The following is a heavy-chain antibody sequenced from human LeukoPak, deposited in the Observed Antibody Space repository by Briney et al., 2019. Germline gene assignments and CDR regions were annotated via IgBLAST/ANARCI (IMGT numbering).Heavy chain of an antibody. CDR1: GFTFTTAW. CDR2: IKPDGSKT. D-gene: IGHD3-22*01. Sequence: GGSLRLSCAASGFTFTTAWMNWVRQAPGEGLEWVANIKPDGSKTYYVDSVKGRFTISRDNSKNTLYLQMNSLRAEDTAVYYCAKGERAGPMIDWYYFDYWGQGTLVTVSS. J-gene: IGHJ4*02. V-gene: IGHV3-7*03. CDR3: AKGERAGPMIDWYYFDY.